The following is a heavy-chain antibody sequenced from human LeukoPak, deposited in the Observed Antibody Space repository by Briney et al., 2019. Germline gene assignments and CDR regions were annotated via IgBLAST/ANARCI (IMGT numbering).Heavy chain of an antibody. CDR1: GVSISSYY. CDR3: ALGYGSGSYNY. CDR2: IYYSGST. V-gene: IGHV4-59*01. J-gene: IGHJ4*02. Sequence: SETLSLTCTVSGVSISSYYWSWIRQPPGKGLEWIGYIYYSGSTNYNPSLKSQVTISVDTSKNKFSLKLSSVTAADTAVYYCALGYGSGSYNYWGRGTLVTVSS. D-gene: IGHD3-10*01.